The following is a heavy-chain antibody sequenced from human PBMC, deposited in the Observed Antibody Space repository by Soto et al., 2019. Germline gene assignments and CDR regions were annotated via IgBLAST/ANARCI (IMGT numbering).Heavy chain of an antibody. CDR1: GYSFTSYW. V-gene: IGHV5-10-1*01. J-gene: IGHJ3*02. D-gene: IGHD4-17*01. CDR3: ARPVYGDYPARGDDAFDI. Sequence: GESLKISCKGSGYSFTSYWISWVRQMPGKGLEWMGRIDPSDSYTNYSPSFQGHVTISADKSISTAYLQWSSLKASDTAMYYCARPVYGDYPARGDDAFDIWGQGTMVTVS. CDR2: IDPSDSYT.